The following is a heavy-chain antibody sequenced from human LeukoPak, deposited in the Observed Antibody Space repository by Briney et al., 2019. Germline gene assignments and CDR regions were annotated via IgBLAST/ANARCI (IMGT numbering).Heavy chain of an antibody. CDR3: ARARVGAAELDY. Sequence: GGSLRLSCAASGFPFSSFAMHWVRQAPGKGLEWVAVIPYDGSYQYYADSVKGRLTISRDNSRNTLDLQMNSLRTEDTAVYYCARARVGAAELDYCGQGTLVTVSS. CDR1: GFPFSSFA. D-gene: IGHD6-25*01. J-gene: IGHJ4*02. CDR2: IPYDGSYQ. V-gene: IGHV3-30*04.